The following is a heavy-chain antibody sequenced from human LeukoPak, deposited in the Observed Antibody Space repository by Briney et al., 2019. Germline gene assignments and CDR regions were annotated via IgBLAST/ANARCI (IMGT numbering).Heavy chain of an antibody. V-gene: IGHV1-18*01. CDR2: ISAYNGNT. CDR1: GYTLTELS. CDR3: ASRRWYSSGWYDY. Sequence: GASVKVSCKVSGYTLTELSMHWVRQAPGKGLEWMGWISAYNGNTNYAQKLQGRVTMTTDTSTSTAYMELRSLRSDDTAVYYCASRRWYSSGWYDYWGQGTLVTVSS. J-gene: IGHJ4*02. D-gene: IGHD6-19*01.